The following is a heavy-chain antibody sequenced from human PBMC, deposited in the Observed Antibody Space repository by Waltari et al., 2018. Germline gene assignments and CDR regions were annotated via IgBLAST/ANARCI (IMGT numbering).Heavy chain of an antibody. CDR2: IRYDGSNK. CDR3: AKELLFGVVDY. Sequence: QVQLVESGGGVVQPGGSLRLSCAASGFTFSSYGMPWVRQAPGKGLEWVAFIRYDGSNKYYADSVKGRFTISRDNSKNTLYLQMNSLRAEDTAVYYCAKELLFGVVDYWGQGTLVTVSS. J-gene: IGHJ4*02. V-gene: IGHV3-30*02. D-gene: IGHD3-3*01. CDR1: GFTFSSYG.